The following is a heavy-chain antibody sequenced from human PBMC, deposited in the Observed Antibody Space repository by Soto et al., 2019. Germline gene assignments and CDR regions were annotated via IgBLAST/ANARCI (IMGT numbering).Heavy chain of an antibody. D-gene: IGHD2-15*01. CDR1: GDSVSSNSAA. Sequence: SQTLSLTCAISGDSVSSNSAAWDWIRQSPSRGLEWLGRTYYRSKLYNDYAVSVKSRITINPDTSKNQFSLQLNSVTPEDTAVYYCARVCSGGSCYSGVRDAFDIWGQGTMVTVSS. CDR3: ARVCSGGSCYSGVRDAFDI. CDR2: TYYRSKLYN. J-gene: IGHJ3*02. V-gene: IGHV6-1*01.